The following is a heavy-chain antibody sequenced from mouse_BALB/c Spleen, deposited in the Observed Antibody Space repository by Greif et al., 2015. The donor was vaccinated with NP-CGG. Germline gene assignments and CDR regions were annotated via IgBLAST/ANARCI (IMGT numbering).Heavy chain of an antibody. CDR2: IDPANGNT. D-gene: IGHD1-1*02. Sequence: VQLQQPGAELVKPGASVKLSCTASGFNIKDTYMHWVKQRPEQGLEWIGRIDPANGNTKYDPKFQGKATITADTSSNTAYLQLSSLTSEDTAVYYCVLWSQQGFAYWGQGTLVTVSA. CDR1: GFNIKDTY. CDR3: VLWSQQGFAY. V-gene: IGHV14-3*02. J-gene: IGHJ3*01.